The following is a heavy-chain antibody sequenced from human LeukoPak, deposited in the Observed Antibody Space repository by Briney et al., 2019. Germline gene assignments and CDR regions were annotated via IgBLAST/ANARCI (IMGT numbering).Heavy chain of an antibody. CDR3: ARDLFGGIAVA. CDR1: GGTFSSYA. J-gene: IGHJ4*02. Sequence: ASVKVSCKASGGTFSSYAISWVRQAPGQGLEWMGWISAYNGNTNYAQKLQGRVTMTTDTSTSTAYMELRSLRSDDTAVYYCARDLFGGIAVAWGQGTLVTVSS. D-gene: IGHD6-19*01. V-gene: IGHV1-18*01. CDR2: ISAYNGNT.